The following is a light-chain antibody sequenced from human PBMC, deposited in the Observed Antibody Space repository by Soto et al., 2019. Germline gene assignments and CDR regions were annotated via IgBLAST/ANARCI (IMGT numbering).Light chain of an antibody. Sequence: DIQMTQSPSTLSASVGDRVTVTCRASQSISRWLAWFQQKPGTAPKLLIYDASSLQSGVPSRFSGSGSGTEFTLTISSLQPDDFATYYGQQYSNYWTFGQGTKVEIK. V-gene: IGKV1-5*01. J-gene: IGKJ1*01. CDR3: QQYSNYWT. CDR1: QSISRW. CDR2: DAS.